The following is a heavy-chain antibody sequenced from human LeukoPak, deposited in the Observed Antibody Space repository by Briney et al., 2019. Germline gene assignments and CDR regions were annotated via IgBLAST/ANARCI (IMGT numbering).Heavy chain of an antibody. J-gene: IGHJ1*01. CDR2: VNPNNGGA. V-gene: IGHV1-2*06. CDR3: ARDVMGATTIAEYFHH. Sequence: GASVKVSCKASGYTFTGYFMHWVRQAPGQGLEWMGRVNPNNGGANYAQKFQGRVTMTRDTSISTAYMELSRLTSDDTAVYYCARDVMGATTIAEYFHHWGQGTLVTVSS. CDR1: GYTFTGYF. D-gene: IGHD1-26*01.